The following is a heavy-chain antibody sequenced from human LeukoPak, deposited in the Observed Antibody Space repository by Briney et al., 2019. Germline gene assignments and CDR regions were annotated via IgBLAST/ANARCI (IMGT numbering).Heavy chain of an antibody. D-gene: IGHD6-19*01. V-gene: IGHV4-34*01. CDR2: INHGGST. J-gene: IGHJ6*03. Sequence: PSETLSLTCAVYGENFSIYFYSWIRQPPGKGLEWIGEINHGGSTNYNPSLKSRVTISVDTSKNQFSLKLSSVTAADTAVYYCARGIAVAGYYYYYMDVWGKGTTVTVSS. CDR1: GENFSIYF. CDR3: ARGIAVAGYYYYYMDV.